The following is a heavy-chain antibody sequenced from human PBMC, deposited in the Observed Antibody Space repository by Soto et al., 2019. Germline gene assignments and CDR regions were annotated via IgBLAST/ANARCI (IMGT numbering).Heavy chain of an antibody. Sequence: QVQLVQSGAEVKKPGSSVKVSCKASGGPFSNDIITWVRQAPGQGLEWMGRIIPLLNIANYAQNFQGRVTITADRSTGTAYMELNSLRSEDTAVYYCARDSPTGSTFSGYDAIDYWGQGTLVTVSS. J-gene: IGHJ4*02. CDR2: IIPLLNIA. CDR3: ARDSPTGSTFSGYDAIDY. V-gene: IGHV1-69*08. CDR1: GGPFSNDI. D-gene: IGHD5-12*01.